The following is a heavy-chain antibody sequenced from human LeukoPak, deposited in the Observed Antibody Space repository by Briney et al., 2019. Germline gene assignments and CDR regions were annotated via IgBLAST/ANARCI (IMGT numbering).Heavy chain of an antibody. J-gene: IGHJ4*02. Sequence: GGSLRLSCTASGFTFGDHSVSWFRQAPGKGLEWVGFIRSKAYAGTSEYAASVKCRFTISRDDSKRVAYLQMDSQKTEDTAVYYCTREIRYFDWFQADYWGQGTLVTVSS. D-gene: IGHD3-9*01. V-gene: IGHV3-49*03. CDR2: IRSKAYAGTS. CDR3: TREIRYFDWFQADY. CDR1: GFTFGDHS.